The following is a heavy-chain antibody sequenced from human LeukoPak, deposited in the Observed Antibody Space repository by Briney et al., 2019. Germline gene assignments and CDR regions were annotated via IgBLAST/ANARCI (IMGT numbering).Heavy chain of an antibody. CDR3: ARGYSRPDY. J-gene: IGHJ4*02. CDR1: GFTFSSYA. V-gene: IGHV3-30-3*01. D-gene: IGHD6-13*01. CDR2: ISYDGSNK. Sequence: PGGSLRLSCAASGFTFSSYAMHWVRQAPGKGLEWVAVISYDGSNKYYADSVKGRFTISRDNSKNTLYPQMNRLRAEDTAVYYCARGYSRPDYWGQGTLVTVSS.